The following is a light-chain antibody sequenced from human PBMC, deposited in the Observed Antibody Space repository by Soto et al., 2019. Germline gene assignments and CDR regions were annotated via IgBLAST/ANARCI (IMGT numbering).Light chain of an antibody. CDR2: SAS. CDR1: QSINSN. Sequence: EIVMTQSPATLSVSPGDRVTLSCRASQSINSNLAWYQHKPGQAPRLLIYSASTRATGIPARFSGSGSGTEFTLTISSLQSEDFAVYYCQQYIHWPLFGQGTKLEIK. J-gene: IGKJ2*01. CDR3: QQYIHWPL. V-gene: IGKV3-15*01.